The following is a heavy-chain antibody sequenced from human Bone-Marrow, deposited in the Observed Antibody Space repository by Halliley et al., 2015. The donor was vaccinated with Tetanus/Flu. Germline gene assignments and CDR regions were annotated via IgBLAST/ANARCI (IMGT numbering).Heavy chain of an antibody. Sequence: QLVQSGAEVKRPGEALKISCKASGYSFSNYWIGWVRQMPGKGLQWMGIIYPGDSDTIYNPSFRGQVTMSADKSITTAYLQWNSLEASDSAIYYCARLPFANGYFEKSRGFDFWGQGTLVTVSS. CDR2: IYPGDSDT. D-gene: IGHD4-17*01. CDR3: ARLPFANGYFEKSRGFDF. V-gene: IGHV5-51*03. J-gene: IGHJ3*01. CDR1: GYSFSNYW.